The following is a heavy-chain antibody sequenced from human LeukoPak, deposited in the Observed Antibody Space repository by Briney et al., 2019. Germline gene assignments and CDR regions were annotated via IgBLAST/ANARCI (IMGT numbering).Heavy chain of an antibody. CDR3: ARDKIAVAEIAHYY. V-gene: IGHV1-69*04. D-gene: IGHD6-19*01. Sequence: SVKVSCKASGGTFSSYAISWVRQAPGQGLEWMGRIIPILGIANYAQKFQGRVTITADKSTSTAYMELSSPRSEDTAVYYCARDKIAVAEIAHYYWGQGTLVTVSS. CDR2: IIPILGIA. J-gene: IGHJ4*02. CDR1: GGTFSSYA.